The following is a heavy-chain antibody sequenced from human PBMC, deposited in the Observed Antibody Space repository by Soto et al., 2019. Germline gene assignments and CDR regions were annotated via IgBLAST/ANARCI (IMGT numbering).Heavy chain of an antibody. Sequence: PSETLSLTCAVYGGFLSESYWTWIRQPPGKGLEWIGEINHVGGTNYNPSLKSRVTISVDTSKNRFSLTLRSVTAADTAMYYCARGSKRGYSYGLDVWGQGTTVTVSS. V-gene: IGHV4-34*01. D-gene: IGHD5-18*01. CDR3: ARGSKRGYSYGLDV. CDR1: GGFLSESY. CDR2: INHVGGT. J-gene: IGHJ6*02.